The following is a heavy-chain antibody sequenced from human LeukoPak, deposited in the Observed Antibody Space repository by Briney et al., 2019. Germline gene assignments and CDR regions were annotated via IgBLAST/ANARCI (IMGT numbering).Heavy chain of an antibody. CDR1: GGSFSGYY. J-gene: IGHJ5*02. Sequence: SETLSLTCAVYGGSFSGYYWSWIRQPPGKGLEWIGEINHSGSTNYNPSLKSRVTISVDTSKNQFSLKLSSVTAADTAVYYCARHSNWNAGIDWFDPWGQGTQVTVSS. V-gene: IGHV4-34*01. D-gene: IGHD1-20*01. CDR3: ARHSNWNAGIDWFDP. CDR2: INHSGST.